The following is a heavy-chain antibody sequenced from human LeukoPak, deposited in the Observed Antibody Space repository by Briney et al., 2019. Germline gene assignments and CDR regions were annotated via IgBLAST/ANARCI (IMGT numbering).Heavy chain of an antibody. CDR1: GYTFPRYY. D-gene: IGHD2-21*01. V-gene: IGHV1-46*01. Sequence: ASVKVSCKASGYTFPRYYMHWLRQAPGQGLEWMGIINPSGDRTNYPQKFQRRVTMTRDTSTSTVYMELSSLRSEDTAVYYCAIWAFAYCGGDCYSFSGHYYYMDVWGKGTTVTVSS. CDR2: INPSGDRT. CDR3: AIWAFAYCGGDCYSFSGHYYYMDV. J-gene: IGHJ6*03.